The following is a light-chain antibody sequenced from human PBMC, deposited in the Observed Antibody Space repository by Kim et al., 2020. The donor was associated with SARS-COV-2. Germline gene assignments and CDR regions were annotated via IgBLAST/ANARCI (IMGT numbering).Light chain of an antibody. V-gene: IGKV3-11*01. Sequence: ARGERATLSCRTSQSVSSKVDWYQQKPGHAPRLLIYGASNRATGIPGRFSGSGSGTDFTLTISSLEPEDVAVYYCQQRNNWPITFGQGTRLEIK. CDR3: QQRNNWPIT. CDR2: GAS. J-gene: IGKJ5*01. CDR1: QSVSSK.